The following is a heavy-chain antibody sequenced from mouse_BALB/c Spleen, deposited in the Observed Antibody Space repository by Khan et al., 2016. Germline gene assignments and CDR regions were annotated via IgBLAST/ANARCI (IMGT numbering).Heavy chain of an antibody. V-gene: IGHV5-17*02. CDR1: GFTFSSFG. J-gene: IGHJ2*01. Sequence: EVELVESGGGLVQPGGSRKLSCAASGFTFSSFGMHWVRQAPEKGLEWVAYISSGSSTIYYADTVKGRFTISRDNPKNTLFLQMTSLRSEDTAMYYCARRAVANYFDYWGQGTTLTVSS. CDR3: ARRAVANYFDY. D-gene: IGHD1-1*01. CDR2: ISSGSSTI.